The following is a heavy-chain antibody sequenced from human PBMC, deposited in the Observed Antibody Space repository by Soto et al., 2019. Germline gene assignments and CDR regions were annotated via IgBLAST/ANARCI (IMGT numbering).Heavy chain of an antibody. D-gene: IGHD1-1*01. CDR2: ISSSSSTI. CDR1: GFTFSNYG. V-gene: IGHV3-48*01. Sequence: EVQLVESGGGLVQPGGSLRLSCEASGFTFSNYGINWVRQAPGKGLKWVSHISSSSSTIYYAESVKGRFSISRDNAKNSLYLQMSSLRGKDTDVYYCATSFITTVGTTAWSQGTQVTVSS. CDR3: ATSFITTVGTTA. J-gene: IGHJ4*02.